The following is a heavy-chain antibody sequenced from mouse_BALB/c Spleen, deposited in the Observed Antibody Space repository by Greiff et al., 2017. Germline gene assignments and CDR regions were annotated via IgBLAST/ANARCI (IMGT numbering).Heavy chain of an antibody. CDR1: GFNIKDTY. D-gene: IGHD2-1*01. CDR3: ARSGGKRTYYFDY. J-gene: IGHJ2*01. Sequence: EVMLVESGAELVKPGASVKLSCTASGFNIKDTYMHWVKQRPEQGLEWIGRIDPANGNTKYDPKFQGKATITADTSSNTAYLQLSSLTSEDTAVYYCARSGGKRTYYFDYWGQGTTLTVSS. V-gene: IGHV14-3*02. CDR2: IDPANGNT.